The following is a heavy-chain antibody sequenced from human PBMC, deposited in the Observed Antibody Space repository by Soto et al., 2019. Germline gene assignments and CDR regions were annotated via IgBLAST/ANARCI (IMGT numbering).Heavy chain of an antibody. V-gene: IGHV3-30*03. CDR1: GFTVSSYG. CDR2: ISRDGGTK. Sequence: QVQLVESGGGVVQPGRSLRLSCAASGFTVSSYGMHWVRQAPGKGLEWVAVISRDGGTKYYADSVKGRFTISKDNSRNTLFLEMNSLRGDDRAVYYCTGEVASGYWGQGTLVTVSS. J-gene: IGHJ4*02. CDR3: TGEVASGY. D-gene: IGHD2-8*02.